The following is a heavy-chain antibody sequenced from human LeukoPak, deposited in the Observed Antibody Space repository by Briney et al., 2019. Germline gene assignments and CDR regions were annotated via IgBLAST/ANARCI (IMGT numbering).Heavy chain of an antibody. V-gene: IGHV4-34*01. Sequence: SETLSLTCAVYGGSFSGYYWNWIRQPPGKGLEWIGEINHSGSTNYNPSLKSRVTISVDTSKNQFSLKLSSVTAADTAVYYCARALGYCSSTSCYGFAAFDIWGQGTMVTVSS. CDR2: INHSGST. D-gene: IGHD2-2*01. CDR1: GGSFSGYY. J-gene: IGHJ3*02. CDR3: ARALGYCSSTSCYGFAAFDI.